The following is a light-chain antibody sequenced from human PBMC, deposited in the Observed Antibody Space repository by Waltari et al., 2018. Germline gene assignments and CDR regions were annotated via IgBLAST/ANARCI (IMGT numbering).Light chain of an antibody. V-gene: IGLV2-23*02. J-gene: IGLJ2*01. Sequence: QSALTQPASVSGSPGQPITISCTGTNIDIGSYHLVSWYQQFPGKAPKLIIYEVSKRPSGVSNRFSGSRSANTASLTISGLQPEDEADFYCCSYVGGGSFLAFGGGTKLTVL. CDR2: EVS. CDR1: NIDIGSYHL. CDR3: CSYVGGGSFLA.